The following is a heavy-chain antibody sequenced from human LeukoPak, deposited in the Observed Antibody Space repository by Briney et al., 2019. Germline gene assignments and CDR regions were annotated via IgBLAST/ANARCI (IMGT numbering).Heavy chain of an antibody. CDR1: GASIRSYY. V-gene: IGHV4-59*01. CDR2: IYYSGST. CDR3: ARGPPDRDY. Sequence: SETLSLTCTVSGASIRSYYWSWIPQPPGKGLEWFGYIYYSGSTNYNPAPKSRVTISVDTSKNQHSLNLSSVTAADTAVYYCARGPPDRDYWGQGTLVTVSS. J-gene: IGHJ4*02.